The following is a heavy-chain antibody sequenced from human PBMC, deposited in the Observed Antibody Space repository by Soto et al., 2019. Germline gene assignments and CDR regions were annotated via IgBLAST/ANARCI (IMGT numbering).Heavy chain of an antibody. Sequence: GGSLRVSCAASGFTFSSYVMHWVRQSPGKGLEWVAVISYDGSNKYYADSVKGRFTISRDNSKNTLYLQMNSLRAEDTAVYYCAKDVVVGATTGLGDYYYYYGMDVWGQGTTVTVSS. D-gene: IGHD1-26*01. J-gene: IGHJ6*02. CDR2: ISYDGSNK. V-gene: IGHV3-30*18. CDR1: GFTFSSYV. CDR3: AKDVVVGATTGLGDYYYYYGMDV.